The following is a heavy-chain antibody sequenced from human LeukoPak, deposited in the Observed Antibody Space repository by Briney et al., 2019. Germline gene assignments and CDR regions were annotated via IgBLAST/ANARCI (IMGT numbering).Heavy chain of an antibody. CDR3: AELGITMIGGV. Sequence: GGSMRLSCAASGFTFSSYAMSCVRQAPGKGLEWVSAISGSGGSTYYADSVKGRFTISRDNAKNSLYLQMNSLRAEDTAVYYCAELGITMIGGVWGKGTTVTISS. V-gene: IGHV3-23*01. CDR2: ISGSGGST. D-gene: IGHD3-10*02. CDR1: GFTFSSYA. J-gene: IGHJ6*04.